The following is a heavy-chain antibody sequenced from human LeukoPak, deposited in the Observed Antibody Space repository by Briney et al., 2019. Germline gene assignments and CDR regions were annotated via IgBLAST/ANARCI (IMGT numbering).Heavy chain of an antibody. CDR1: GFTFDDYT. D-gene: IGHD3-3*01. CDR3: ARAYDFAFPFDY. CDR2: ISWDGGST. Sequence: GGSLRLSCAASGFTFDDYTMHWVRPAPGKGLEWVSLISWDGGSTYYADSVKGRFTISRDNAKNSLYLQMNSLRAEDTAVYYCARAYDFAFPFDYWGQGTLVTVSS. J-gene: IGHJ4*02. V-gene: IGHV3-43*01.